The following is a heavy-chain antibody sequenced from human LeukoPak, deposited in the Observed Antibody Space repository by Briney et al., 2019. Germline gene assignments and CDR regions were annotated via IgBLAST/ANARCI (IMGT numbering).Heavy chain of an antibody. D-gene: IGHD6-13*01. CDR2: INWNSGLR. V-gene: IGHV3-9*01. Sequence: GGSLRLSCAASGFTFSSYAMSWVRQAPGKGLEWVSGINWNSGLRGYADSVEGRITISRDNAKNSLYLQMNSLRAEDTALYYCAKDKRSSSWYYFDYWGQGTLVTVSS. CDR3: AKDKRSSSWYYFDY. J-gene: IGHJ4*02. CDR1: GFTFSSYA.